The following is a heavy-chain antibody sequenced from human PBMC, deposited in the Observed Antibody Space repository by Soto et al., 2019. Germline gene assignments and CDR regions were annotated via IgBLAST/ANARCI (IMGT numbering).Heavy chain of an antibody. CDR3: ARESAGSHKNNWFDP. J-gene: IGHJ5*02. D-gene: IGHD3-10*01. Sequence: PSETLSRTCTVSGGSISTYFWSWVRQPPGKGLEWIGYIHNSGSTYFNPSLKSRVTMSLDMSSNQLSLQLKSVTAADTAVYYCARESAGSHKNNWFDPWGQGTLVTVSS. V-gene: IGHV4-59*01. CDR1: GGSISTYF. CDR2: IHNSGST.